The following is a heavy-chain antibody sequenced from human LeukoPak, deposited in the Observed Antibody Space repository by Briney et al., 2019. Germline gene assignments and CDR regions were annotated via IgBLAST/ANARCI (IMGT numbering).Heavy chain of an antibody. Sequence: PGGSLRLSCAASGFTFSSYAMSWVRQAPGKGLEWVSAISGSGGSTYYADSVKGRFTISRDNSKDTLYLQMNSLRAEDTAVYYCAKASTWELRQGGSFDYWGQGTLVTVSS. J-gene: IGHJ4*02. CDR3: AKASTWELRQGGSFDY. D-gene: IGHD1-26*01. CDR2: ISGSGGST. V-gene: IGHV3-23*01. CDR1: GFTFSSYA.